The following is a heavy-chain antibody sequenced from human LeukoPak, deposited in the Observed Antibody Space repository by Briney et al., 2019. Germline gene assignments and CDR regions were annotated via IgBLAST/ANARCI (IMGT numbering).Heavy chain of an antibody. CDR3: ARVLRYCSGGNCYSGGLGYMDV. Sequence: GGSLRLSCAASGFTFSDYNMRWIRQAPGKGLEWVSSISRSGSTKYYADSVKGRFTISRDNAKNSLFLKMNSLRAEDTAVYYCARVLRYCSGGNCYSGGLGYMDVWGKGTTITISS. D-gene: IGHD2-15*01. J-gene: IGHJ6*03. CDR1: GFTFSDYN. V-gene: IGHV3-11*01. CDR2: ISRSGSTK.